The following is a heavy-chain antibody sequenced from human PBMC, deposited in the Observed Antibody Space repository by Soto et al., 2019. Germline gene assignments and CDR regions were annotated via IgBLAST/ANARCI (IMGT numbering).Heavy chain of an antibody. CDR1: GGSISNSSYY. CDR3: ARLYGKKNWFDR. D-gene: IGHD1-26*01. CDR2: IYYSVIT. V-gene: IGHV4-39*01. J-gene: IGHJ5*02. Sequence: PSETLSLTCTVSGGSISNSSYYLGWIRQAPGKELVWVVSIYYSVITYYNRSLKSRVTISVDTSKNQFSLKLSSVTAADTAVYYCARLYGKKNWFDRWGQGTLVTVSS.